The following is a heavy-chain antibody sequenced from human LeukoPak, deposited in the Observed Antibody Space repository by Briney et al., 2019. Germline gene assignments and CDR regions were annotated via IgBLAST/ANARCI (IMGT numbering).Heavy chain of an antibody. CDR1: GGSISSSSYY. CDR3: ARGDSSGYYDFWSGYLYNWFDP. Sequence: SETLSLTCTVSGGSISSSSYYWGWIRQPPGKGLEWIGSIYYSGSTYYNPSLKSRVTISVDTSKNQFSLKLSSVTAADTAVYYCARGDSSGYYDFWSGYLYNWFDPWGQGTLVTVSS. CDR2: IYYSGST. V-gene: IGHV4-39*07. J-gene: IGHJ5*02. D-gene: IGHD3-3*01.